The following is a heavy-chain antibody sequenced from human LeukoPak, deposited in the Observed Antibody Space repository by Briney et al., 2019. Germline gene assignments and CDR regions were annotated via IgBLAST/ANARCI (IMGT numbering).Heavy chain of an antibody. D-gene: IGHD6-13*01. J-gene: IGHJ4*02. Sequence: GGSLRLSCAASGFTFSSYGMSWVRQAPGKGLEWVAVISYDGSNRYYADSVKGRFTISRDNSKNTLYLQMNSLRAEDTAVYYCAKDRHFSSSWYFDYWGQGTLVTVSS. CDR3: AKDRHFSSSWYFDY. CDR2: ISYDGSNR. V-gene: IGHV3-30*18. CDR1: GFTFSSYG.